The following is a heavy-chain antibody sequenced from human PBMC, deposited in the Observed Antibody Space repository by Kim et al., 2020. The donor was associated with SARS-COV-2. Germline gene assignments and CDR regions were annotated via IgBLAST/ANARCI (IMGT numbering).Heavy chain of an antibody. V-gene: IGHV4-39*01. D-gene: IGHD4-17*01. CDR3: ARHGFTVTTPGFDY. J-gene: IGHJ4*02. Sequence: NPSLKSRVTISVDTSKNQFSLKLSSVTAADTAVYYCARHGFTVTTPGFDYWGQGTLVTVSS.